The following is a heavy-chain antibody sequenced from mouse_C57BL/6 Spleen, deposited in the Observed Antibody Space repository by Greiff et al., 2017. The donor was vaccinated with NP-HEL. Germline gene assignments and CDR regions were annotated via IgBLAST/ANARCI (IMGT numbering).Heavy chain of an antibody. CDR1: GFTFSSYA. D-gene: IGHD1-1*01. CDR3: AREGTTRYFDY. V-gene: IGHV5-4*01. CDR2: ISDGSSYT. J-gene: IGHJ2*01. Sequence: DVMLVESGGGLVKPGGSLKLSCAASGFTFSSYAMSWVRQTPEKRLEWVATISDGSSYTYYPDNVTGRFTISRDNAKNNLYLQMSHLKSEDTAMYYCAREGTTRYFDYWGQGTTLTVSS.